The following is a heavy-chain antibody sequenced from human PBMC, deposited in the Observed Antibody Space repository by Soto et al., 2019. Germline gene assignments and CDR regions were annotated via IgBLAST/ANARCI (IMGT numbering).Heavy chain of an antibody. J-gene: IGHJ6*02. CDR3: AKTRDNNINYYYALDV. Sequence: SETLSLTCAVYGGSFSCYYWSWIRQPPGKGLEWIGDINYSGSTNYNPSLKSRVTISLDTSKDQFSLKLSSVTAADTAVYYCAKTRDNNINYYYALDVWGPGTTVTVSS. V-gene: IGHV4-34*01. CDR2: INYSGST. D-gene: IGHD1-20*01. CDR1: GGSFSCYY.